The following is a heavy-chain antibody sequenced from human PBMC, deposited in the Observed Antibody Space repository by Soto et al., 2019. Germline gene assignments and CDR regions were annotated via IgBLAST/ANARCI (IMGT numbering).Heavy chain of an antibody. Sequence: EVQLEESGGGLVQPGGSLRLSCAASGFTFSSYEMNWVRQVPGKGLQWVSYIGTSETIRYYADSVKGRFTISRDNAKNSLYLQMNSLRAEDTAIYYCARETLTLFGGVRDNGYYGMDVWRPGTTVTVSS. D-gene: IGHD3-3*01. V-gene: IGHV3-48*03. CDR2: IGTSETIR. J-gene: IGHJ6*02. CDR3: ARETLTLFGGVRDNGYYGMDV. CDR1: GFTFSSYE.